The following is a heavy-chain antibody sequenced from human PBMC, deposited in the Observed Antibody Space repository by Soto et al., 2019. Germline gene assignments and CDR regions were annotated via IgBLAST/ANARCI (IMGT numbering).Heavy chain of an antibody. D-gene: IGHD2-15*01. J-gene: IGHJ3*02. V-gene: IGHV1-18*01. CDR2: ISGYKGDT. CDR3: ARIEYGSGGNCYSDFDI. Sequence: VQSGAEVKKPGASVKVSCKASGDTFISSGISWVRQAPGQGLEWMGWISGYKGDTNYAQKFQGRVTLTTDTSTSTAYMELRSLTPGDTASYYCARIEYGSGGNCYSDFDIWGQGTLVTVSS. CDR1: GDTFISSG.